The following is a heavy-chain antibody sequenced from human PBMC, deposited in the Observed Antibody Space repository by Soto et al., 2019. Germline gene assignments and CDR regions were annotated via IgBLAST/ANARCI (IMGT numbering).Heavy chain of an antibody. CDR1: GFTFSNAW. D-gene: IGHD3-22*01. V-gene: IGHV3-15*01. CDR3: TTDRYYYDSSGYYLFYYFDY. Sequence: EVQLVESGGGLVKPGGSLRLSCAASGFTFSNAWMSWVRQAPGKGLEWVGRIKSKTDGGTTDYAAPVKGRFTISRDDSXXTXYXXMNSLKTEDTAVYYCTTDRYYYDSSGYYLFYYFDYWGQGTLVTVSS. CDR2: IKSKTDGGTT. J-gene: IGHJ4*02.